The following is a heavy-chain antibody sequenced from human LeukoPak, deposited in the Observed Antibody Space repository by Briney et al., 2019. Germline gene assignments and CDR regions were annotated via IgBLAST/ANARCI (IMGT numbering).Heavy chain of an antibody. Sequence: PGGSLRLSCAASGFSFSTSTMNWVRQAPGKGLEWISSIGKTSRDMYYADSVRGRFAISRDNAKNSLFLLMNSLRVEDTSVYYCVRGDNRDYWGQGTLVTVSS. D-gene: IGHD1-14*01. J-gene: IGHJ4*02. CDR1: GFSFSTST. V-gene: IGHV3-21*01. CDR2: IGKTSRDM. CDR3: VRGDNRDY.